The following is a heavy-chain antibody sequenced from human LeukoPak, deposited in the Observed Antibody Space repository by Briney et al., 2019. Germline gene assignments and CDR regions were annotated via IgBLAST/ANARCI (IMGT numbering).Heavy chain of an antibody. Sequence: ASVKVSCKASGYTFTGYYMHWVRQAPRQGLEWMGWINPNSGGTNYAQKFQSRVTMTRDTSISTVHMELSRLRSDDTAVYYCARSGGDFWSGYQNAFDYWGQGTLVTVSS. V-gene: IGHV1-2*02. D-gene: IGHD3-3*01. CDR3: ARSGGDFWSGYQNAFDY. J-gene: IGHJ4*02. CDR2: INPNSGGT. CDR1: GYTFTGYY.